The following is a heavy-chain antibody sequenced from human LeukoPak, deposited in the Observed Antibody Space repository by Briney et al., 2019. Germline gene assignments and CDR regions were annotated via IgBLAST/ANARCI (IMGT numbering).Heavy chain of an antibody. Sequence: SETLPLTCTVSGGSISSGDYYWSWIRQPPGKGLEWIGHTHYSGITYYSPSLKSRLTISVDTSKNQFSLKLSSVTAADTAVYHCARARAYSSSWHYFDYWGQGTLVTVSS. CDR1: GGSISSGDYY. CDR2: THYSGIT. J-gene: IGHJ4*02. V-gene: IGHV4-30-4*08. CDR3: ARARAYSSSWHYFDY. D-gene: IGHD6-13*01.